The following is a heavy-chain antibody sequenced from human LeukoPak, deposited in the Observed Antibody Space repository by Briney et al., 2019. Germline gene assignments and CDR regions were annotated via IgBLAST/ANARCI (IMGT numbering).Heavy chain of an antibody. D-gene: IGHD3-22*01. J-gene: IGHJ4*02. CDR1: GGSITSNY. V-gene: IGHV4-59*01. Sequence: SETLSLTCTVSGGSITSNYWSWIRQPPGKGLEWIGFVYYSGYTNYNPSLNSRVTLSVAPSKNQVSLNLSSVTTADTAVYYCATSKYKYDSGIWGQGTLVTVSS. CDR2: VYYSGYT. CDR3: ATSKYKYDSGI.